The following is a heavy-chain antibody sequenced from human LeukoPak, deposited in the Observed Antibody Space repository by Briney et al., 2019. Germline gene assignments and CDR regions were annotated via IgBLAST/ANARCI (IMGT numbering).Heavy chain of an antibody. CDR2: LRGNGDA. Sequence: GGSLRLSCVASGFTFSSYAMSWVRETPARGLEWVSSLRGNGDAFYADSVKGRFTLSRDESRNTVYLQLNKLRVEDTAIYYCAKASWVSTAEAVLWGQSTVVTGYS. CDR1: GFTFSSYA. D-gene: IGHD3-16*01. CDR3: AKASWVSTAEAVL. J-gene: IGHJ4*02. V-gene: IGHV3-23*01.